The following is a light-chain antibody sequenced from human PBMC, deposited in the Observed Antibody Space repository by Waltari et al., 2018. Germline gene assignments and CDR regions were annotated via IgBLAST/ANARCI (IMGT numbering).Light chain of an antibody. Sequence: DIQMTQSPSSLSASVGDRVTITCRASQSISSYLNWYQHKRGKAPKLLIYGASSLQSGAPSRFSGSGSGTDFTLTISTLQPEDFATYYCQQSYTTPLTFGGGTRVEIK. V-gene: IGKV1-39*01. CDR2: GAS. CDR3: QQSYTTPLT. CDR1: QSISSY. J-gene: IGKJ4*01.